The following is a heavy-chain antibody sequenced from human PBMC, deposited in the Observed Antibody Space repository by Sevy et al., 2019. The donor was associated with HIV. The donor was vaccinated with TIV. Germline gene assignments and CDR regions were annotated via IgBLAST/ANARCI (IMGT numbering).Heavy chain of an antibody. J-gene: IGHJ4*01. CDR3: ARDGGYSIKWYPLY. CDR2: ISYEGTET. Sequence: GGSLRLSCAASGFAFSSHAMHWVRQAPGKGLEWVAVISYEGTETFYAGSVEGRLTISRDNSKNMLSLRINSLRAEDTAVYYCARDGGYSIKWYPLYWGHGTLVTVSS. CDR1: GFAFSSHA. D-gene: IGHD6-13*01. V-gene: IGHV3-30-3*01.